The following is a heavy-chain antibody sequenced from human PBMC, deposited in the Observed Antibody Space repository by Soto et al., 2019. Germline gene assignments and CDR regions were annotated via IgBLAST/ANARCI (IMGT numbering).Heavy chain of an antibody. Sequence: GASVKVSCKASGYTFTSYAMHWVRQAPGQRLEWMGWINAGNGNTKYSQKFQGRVTITRDTSASTAYMELSSMISEDTAVYYCARDSVLLWFGEPYGMDVSGQGATVTVSS. CDR2: INAGNGNT. J-gene: IGHJ6*02. V-gene: IGHV1-3*01. CDR1: GYTFTSYA. CDR3: ARDSVLLWFGEPYGMDV. D-gene: IGHD3-10*01.